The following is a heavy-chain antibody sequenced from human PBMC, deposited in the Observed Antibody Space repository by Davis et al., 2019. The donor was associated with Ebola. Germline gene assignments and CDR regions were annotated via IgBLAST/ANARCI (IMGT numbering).Heavy chain of an antibody. J-gene: IGHJ4*02. CDR1: GFTFGDYA. D-gene: IGHD2-2*01. Sequence: GASLKISCTASGFTFGDYAMSWFRQAPGKGLEWVGFIRSKAYGGTTEYAASVKGRFTISRDDSKSIAYLQMNSLKTEDTAVYYCTSEASGTGLLAYWGQGTLVTVSS. CDR2: IRSKAYGGTT. CDR3: TSEASGTGLLAY. V-gene: IGHV3-49*03.